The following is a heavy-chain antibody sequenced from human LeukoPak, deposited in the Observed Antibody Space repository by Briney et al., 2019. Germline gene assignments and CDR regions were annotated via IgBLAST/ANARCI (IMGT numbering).Heavy chain of an antibody. CDR1: GGTFSSYA. CDR3: ARDGPSEYYDFWSGLPHAFDI. CDR2: IIPIFGTA. Sequence: SVKVSCKASGGTFSSYAISWVRQAPGQGLEWMGGIIPIFGTANYAQKFQGRVTITADESTSTAYMELSSLRSEDTAVYYCARDGPSEYYDFWSGLPHAFDIWGQGTMVTVSS. V-gene: IGHV1-69*13. J-gene: IGHJ3*02. D-gene: IGHD3-3*01.